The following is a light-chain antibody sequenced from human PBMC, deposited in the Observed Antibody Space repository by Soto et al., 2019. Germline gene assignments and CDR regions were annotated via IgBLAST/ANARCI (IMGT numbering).Light chain of an antibody. V-gene: IGLV2-23*02. CDR3: CSYAGSSTVV. CDR1: RSDVGSHNL. CDR2: DVS. Sequence: QSVLTQPASVSGSPGQSITISCTGTRSDVGSHNLVSWYQQDPGKAPKLIIYDVSKRPSGVSNRFSGPKSGNTASLTISGLQADDEADYYCCSYAGSSTVVFGGGTKVTVL. J-gene: IGLJ2*01.